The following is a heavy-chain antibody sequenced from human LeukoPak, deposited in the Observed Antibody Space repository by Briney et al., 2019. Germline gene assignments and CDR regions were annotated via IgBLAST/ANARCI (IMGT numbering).Heavy chain of an antibody. CDR3: ARALPVYYYDSSGYLDY. Sequence: PGRSLRLSCAASGFTFSSSAMSWIRQAPGKGLEWVSYISSSGSTIYYADSVKGRFAISRDNAKNSLYLQMNSLRAEDTAVYYCARALPVYYYDSSGYLDYWGQGTLVTVSS. CDR1: GFTFSSSA. V-gene: IGHV3-11*01. CDR2: ISSSGSTI. D-gene: IGHD3-22*01. J-gene: IGHJ4*02.